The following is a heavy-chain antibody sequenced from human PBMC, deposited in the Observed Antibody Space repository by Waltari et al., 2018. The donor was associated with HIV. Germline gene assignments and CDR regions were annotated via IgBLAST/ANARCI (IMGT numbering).Heavy chain of an antibody. D-gene: IGHD3-16*01. CDR2: IYSSGVS. J-gene: IGHJ4*01. CDR3: ARYDHLNKNPFDY. V-gene: IGHV3-66*02. Sequence: EVRLVESGGDLLQPGKSLRISCVVSGFTVGSNYMNWVRQIPGKGLEWLSVIYSSGVSYYADSVKGRFAISRDTSKNTLYLEMNDLRPDDTALYYCARYDHLNKNPFDYWGQGTLVTVSS. CDR1: GFTVGSNY.